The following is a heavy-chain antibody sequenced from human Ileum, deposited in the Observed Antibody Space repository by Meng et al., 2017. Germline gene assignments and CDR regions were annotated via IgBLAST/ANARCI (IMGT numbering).Heavy chain of an antibody. CDR1: GYTFLTFH. CDR2: IFSSGST. D-gene: IGHD4-11*01. Sequence: QVQLVQSGAEVKKPGASVKVSCKESGYTFLTFHIHWVRQAPGQGLEWMGTIFSSGSTRYAQKFQGRVTMTRDTSTTTVYMELSSLRSEDTAVYYCAGEKPSNYWFDPWGQGTLVTVSS. CDR3: AGEKPSNYWFDP. J-gene: IGHJ5*02. V-gene: IGHV1-46*01.